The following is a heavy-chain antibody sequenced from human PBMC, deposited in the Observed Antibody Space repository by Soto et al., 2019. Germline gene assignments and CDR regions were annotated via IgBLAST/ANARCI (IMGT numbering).Heavy chain of an antibody. D-gene: IGHD2-8*02. Sequence: SETLSLTCTVSGGSITGSSYWSWIRQPAGKGLEWIGRFSLSGTTSYNPSLRSRVTMSADVSKNQFSLRLTSVTAADTALYYCARGMTPPGAPAWYYFDSWGQGTLVTVSS. CDR1: GGSITGSSY. CDR3: ARGMTPPGAPAWYYFDS. J-gene: IGHJ4*02. V-gene: IGHV4-4*07. CDR2: FSLSGTT.